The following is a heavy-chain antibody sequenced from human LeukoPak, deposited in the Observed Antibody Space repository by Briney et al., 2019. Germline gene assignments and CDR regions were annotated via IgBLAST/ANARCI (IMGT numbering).Heavy chain of an antibody. CDR2: IGASGEST. D-gene: IGHD5-24*01. CDR3: AKDIQLST. J-gene: IGHJ3*01. CDR1: GFTFSVAA. V-gene: IGHV3-23*01. Sequence: GGSLRLSCAASGFTFSVAAMTCVRQAPGKGLEWVSLIGASGESTYYADSVKGRFTISRDNSKNTLSLQMNSLKVEDTAMYFCAKDIQLSTWGLGTMVTVSS.